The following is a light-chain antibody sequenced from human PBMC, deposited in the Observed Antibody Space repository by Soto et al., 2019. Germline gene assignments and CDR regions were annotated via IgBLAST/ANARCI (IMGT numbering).Light chain of an antibody. J-gene: IGKJ4*01. CDR1: QRVSSSY. V-gene: IGKV3D-7*01. CDR2: GAS. Sequence: GERVTLSCRASQRVSSSYLTWYQQKPGQAPRLLFYGASTRATGIPARFSGSGSGTDFTLTISSLQPEDFAVYYCQQDYNFFGGGTKVEIK. CDR3: QQDYNF.